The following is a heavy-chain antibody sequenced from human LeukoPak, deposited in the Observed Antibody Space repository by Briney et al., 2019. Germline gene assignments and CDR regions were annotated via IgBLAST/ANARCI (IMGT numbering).Heavy chain of an antibody. CDR3: ARLYYYDSSGYYGNAFDI. CDR2: IYYSGST. D-gene: IGHD3-22*01. V-gene: IGHV4-59*08. CDR1: GGSISSYY. Sequence: PSETLSLTCTVSGGSISSYYWSWIRQPPGKGLEWIGHIYYSGSTNYNPSLKSRVTISVDTSKNQFSLKLSSVTAADTAVYYCARLYYYDSSGYYGNAFDIWGQGTMVTVSS. J-gene: IGHJ3*02.